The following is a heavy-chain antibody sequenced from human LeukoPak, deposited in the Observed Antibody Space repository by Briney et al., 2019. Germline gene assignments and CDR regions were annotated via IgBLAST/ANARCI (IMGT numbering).Heavy chain of an antibody. D-gene: IGHD1-26*01. CDR2: INPNSGGT. Sequence: ASVKVSCKASGYTFTSYDINWVRQATGQGLEWMGWINPNSGGTNYAQKFQGRVTMTRDTSISTAYMELSRLRSDDTAVYYCARESTGSYYYYMDVWGKGTTVTVSS. CDR3: ARESTGSYYYYMDV. V-gene: IGHV1-2*02. J-gene: IGHJ6*03. CDR1: GYTFTSYD.